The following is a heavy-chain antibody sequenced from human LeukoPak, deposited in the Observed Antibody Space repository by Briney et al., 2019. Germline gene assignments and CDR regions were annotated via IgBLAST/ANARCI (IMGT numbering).Heavy chain of an antibody. D-gene: IGHD1-1*01. V-gene: IGHV1-46*01. J-gene: IGHJ4*02. Sequence: GASVKVSCKASGYSFTSNYIHWVRQAPGQGLEWMGMIYPRDGSTSYAQKFQGRVTVTRDTSTSTVHMELSGLRSEDTAVYYCARDHDASDSWGQGTLVTVSS. CDR3: ARDHDASDS. CDR2: IYPRDGST. CDR1: GYSFTSNY.